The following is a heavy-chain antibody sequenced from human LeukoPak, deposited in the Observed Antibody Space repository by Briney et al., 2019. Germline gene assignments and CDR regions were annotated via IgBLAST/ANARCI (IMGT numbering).Heavy chain of an antibody. V-gene: IGHV4-31*03. Sequence: PSETLSLTCTVSGGSISSGGYYWSWIRQHPGKGLEWIGYIYYSGSTYYNPSLKSRVTISVDTSKNQFSLKLSSVTAADTAVYYCVRSIRGWFDPWGQGTLVTVSS. CDR1: GGSISSGGYY. CDR3: VRSIRGWFDP. CDR2: IYYSGST. J-gene: IGHJ5*02.